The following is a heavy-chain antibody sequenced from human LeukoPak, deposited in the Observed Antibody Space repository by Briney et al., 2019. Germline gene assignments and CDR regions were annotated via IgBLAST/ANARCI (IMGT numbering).Heavy chain of an antibody. D-gene: IGHD6-19*01. CDR3: AKHHSSAWTRALDY. Sequence: QPGGSLRLSCAASGFTFSSYAMSWVRQAPGRGLEGVSQISASGGSTYYADSVKGRFTISRHNSKTTVYLQMNTLRAEDTAVYYCAKHHSSAWTRALDYWGQGTLVTVSS. V-gene: IGHV3-23*01. CDR1: GFTFSSYA. J-gene: IGHJ4*02. CDR2: ISASGGST.